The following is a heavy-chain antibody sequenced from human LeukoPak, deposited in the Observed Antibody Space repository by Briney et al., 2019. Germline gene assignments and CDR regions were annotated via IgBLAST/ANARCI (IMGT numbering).Heavy chain of an antibody. CDR3: ARGSSYSSGWIDY. Sequence: ASVKVSCKASGYTFTGYYMHLVRQAPGQGLEWMGRINPNSGGTNYAQKFQGRVTMTRDTSISTAYMELSRLRSDDTAVYYCARGSSYSSGWIDYWGQGTLVTVSS. V-gene: IGHV1-2*06. D-gene: IGHD6-19*01. J-gene: IGHJ4*02. CDR1: GYTFTGYY. CDR2: INPNSGGT.